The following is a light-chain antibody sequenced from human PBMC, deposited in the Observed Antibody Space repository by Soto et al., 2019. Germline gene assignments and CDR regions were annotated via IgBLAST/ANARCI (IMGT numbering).Light chain of an antibody. CDR3: HQYDNAPQT. CDR1: QGISSW. CDR2: AAS. V-gene: IGKV1-12*01. J-gene: IGKJ2*01. Sequence: DSQMTQSPSSVSAAGGDRVTITCRASQGISSWLAWYQQKPGKAPKLLIYAASSLHSGVPSRFSGSGSGTDFSLTISRLEPEDFAVYYCHQYDNAPQTYGQGTKVDIK.